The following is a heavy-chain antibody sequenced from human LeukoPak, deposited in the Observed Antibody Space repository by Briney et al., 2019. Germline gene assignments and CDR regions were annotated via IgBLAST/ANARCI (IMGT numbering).Heavy chain of an antibody. J-gene: IGHJ6*03. CDR1: GGSFSSYY. CDR3: ARGRRKIADYYYYMDV. CDR2: INHSGST. V-gene: IGHV4-34*01. Sequence: SETLSLTCAVYGGSFSSYYWSWIRQPPGKGLECIGEINHSGSTSYNPSLKSRVTISVDTSKNQFSLKLTSVTAADTAVYYCARGRRKIADYYYYMDVWGKGTTVTVSS. D-gene: IGHD6-13*01.